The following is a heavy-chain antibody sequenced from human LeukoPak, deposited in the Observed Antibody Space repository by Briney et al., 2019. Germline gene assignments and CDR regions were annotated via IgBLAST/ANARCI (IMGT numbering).Heavy chain of an antibody. V-gene: IGHV3-48*03. CDR2: ISSSGSTI. CDR1: GFPFSSYE. CDR3: ARETSSSRSFDC. J-gene: IGHJ4*02. D-gene: IGHD6-13*01. Sequence: WGVLRLSCAASGFPFSSYELNWVRQAPGKGLEWVSYISSSGSTIYYADSVKGRFTISRDNAKNSLYLQMNSLGAEDTAVYYCARETSSSRSFDCWGQGSLVSVSS.